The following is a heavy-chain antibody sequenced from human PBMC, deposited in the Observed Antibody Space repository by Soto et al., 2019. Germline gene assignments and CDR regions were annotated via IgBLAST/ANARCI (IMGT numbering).Heavy chain of an antibody. J-gene: IGHJ5*02. CDR1: GYTFTGYY. CDR3: ARGHTLIRAIGVVPAAIPYWFDP. Sequence: ASVKVSCKASGYTFTGYYMHWVRQAPGQGLEWMGWINPNSGGTNYAQKFQGRVTMTRDTSISTAYMELSRLRSDDTAVYYCARGHTLIRAIGVVPAAIPYWFDPWGQGTLVTVSS. V-gene: IGHV1-2*02. CDR2: INPNSGGT. D-gene: IGHD2-2*01.